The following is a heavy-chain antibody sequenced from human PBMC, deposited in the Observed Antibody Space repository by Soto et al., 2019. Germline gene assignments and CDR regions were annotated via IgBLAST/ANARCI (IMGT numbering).Heavy chain of an antibody. CDR1: GCSISSGGSY. J-gene: IGHJ4*02. CDR2: IYHSGNT. V-gene: IGHV4-31*03. D-gene: IGHD2-2*02. CDR3: ARARFQVLYGKPYFDS. Sequence: LSLTCTVSGCSISSGGSYWSWILHHPGKGLEWIGNIYHSGNTYYNPSLKSRLTISVDTSKNHFSLIVDSVTAADTAVYYCARARFQVLYGKPYFDSWGQGTLVTVSS.